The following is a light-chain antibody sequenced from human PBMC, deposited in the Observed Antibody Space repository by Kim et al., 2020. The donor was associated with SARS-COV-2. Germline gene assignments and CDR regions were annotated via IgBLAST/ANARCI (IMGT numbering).Light chain of an antibody. J-gene: IGLJ2*01. CDR2: YDS. Sequence: SYELTQPPSVSVAPGKTARITCGGNNIGSKSVHWYQRKPGQAPVLVIYYDSDRPSGIPERFSGSNSGNTATLTISRVEAGDEADYYCQVWDSSSDHPGVVFGGGTQLTVL. CDR1: NIGSKS. CDR3: QVWDSSSDHPGVV. V-gene: IGLV3-21*04.